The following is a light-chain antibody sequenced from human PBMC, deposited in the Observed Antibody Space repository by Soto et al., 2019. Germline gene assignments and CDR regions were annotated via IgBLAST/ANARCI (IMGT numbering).Light chain of an antibody. Sequence: DIQLTQSPSSLSASVGDRVAITCRASQDIYIYLTWYQQEPGKAPKLLIHAASTLQSGVPSRFSGSGSGTDFTLIISSLQPEDFATYYCQQVYAYPSTFGGGTKVDIK. CDR3: QQVYAYPST. J-gene: IGKJ4*01. V-gene: IGKV1-9*01. CDR2: AAS. CDR1: QDIYIY.